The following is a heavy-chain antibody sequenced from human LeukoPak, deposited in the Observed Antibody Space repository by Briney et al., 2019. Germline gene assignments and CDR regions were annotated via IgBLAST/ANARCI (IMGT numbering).Heavy chain of an antibody. Sequence: PGGSLRLSCAASGFTFSNYGMHWVRQAPGKGLEWVAVISYDGSNKYYADSVKGRFTISRDSSKNTLYLEMNSLRAEDTAVYYCARGPRIIAARPSRNWFDPWGQGTLVTVSS. V-gene: IGHV3-30*19. J-gene: IGHJ5*02. D-gene: IGHD6-6*01. CDR3: ARGPRIIAARPSRNWFDP. CDR1: GFTFSNYG. CDR2: ISYDGSNK.